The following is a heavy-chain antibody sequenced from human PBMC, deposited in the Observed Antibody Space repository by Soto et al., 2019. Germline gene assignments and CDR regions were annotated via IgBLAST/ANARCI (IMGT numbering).Heavy chain of an antibody. Sequence: GGSLRLSCAASGFSFSGYGMSWVRQAPGKGLEWVSVISGNDESTYYADAVKGRATISRGNSGDTLHLQINSLKASDTAMYYCARVVTSATYYYGMDDGVKGTTVTVS. CDR1: GFSFSGYG. CDR3: ARVVTSATYYYGMDD. V-gene: IGHV3-23*01. CDR2: ISGNDEST. J-gene: IGHJ6*04.